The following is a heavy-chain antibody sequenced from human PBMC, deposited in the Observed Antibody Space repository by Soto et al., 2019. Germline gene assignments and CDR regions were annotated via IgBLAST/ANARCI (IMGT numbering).Heavy chain of an antibody. D-gene: IGHD1-26*01. CDR3: ARVSGGRYYKGYDYGMDV. J-gene: IGHJ6*02. CDR1: GGSFSGYY. CDR2: INHSGST. Sequence: SETLSLTCAVYGGSFSGYYWSWIRQPPGKGLEWIGEINHSGSTNYNPSLRSRVTISVDTSKKQFSLKLSSVTAADTALYYCARVSGGRYYKGYDYGMDVWGQGTTVTVSS. V-gene: IGHV4-34*01.